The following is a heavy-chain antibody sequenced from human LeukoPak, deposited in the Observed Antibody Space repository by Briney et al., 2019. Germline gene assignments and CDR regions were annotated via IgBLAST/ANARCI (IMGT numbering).Heavy chain of an antibody. CDR2: IYYSGST. J-gene: IGHJ4*02. V-gene: IGHV4-39*01. Sequence: SETLSLTCTVSGVSISSSSYYWGWVRQPPGKGLEWIGSIYYSGSTYYNPSLKSRFTITVNTSKNQSSLKLSSVTAADTAVYYCFSRGMVRDFDYWGQGTLVTVSS. CDR1: GVSISSSSYY. CDR3: FSRGMVRDFDY. D-gene: IGHD3-10*01.